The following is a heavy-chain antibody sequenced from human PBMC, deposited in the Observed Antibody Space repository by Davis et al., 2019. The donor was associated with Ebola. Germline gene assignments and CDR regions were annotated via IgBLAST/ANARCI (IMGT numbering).Heavy chain of an antibody. J-gene: IGHJ4*02. CDR2: IDPSDSYT. Sequence: GESLKISCKGSGYSFTSYWISWVRQMPGKGLEWMGRIDPSDSYTNYSPSFQGHVTISADKSISTAYLQWSSLQAADTAMYYCARHRDYDDTDRHFQYYFDYWGQGTLVTVSS. CDR3: ARHRDYDDTDRHFQYYFDY. CDR1: GYSFTSYW. D-gene: IGHD3-22*01. V-gene: IGHV5-10-1*01.